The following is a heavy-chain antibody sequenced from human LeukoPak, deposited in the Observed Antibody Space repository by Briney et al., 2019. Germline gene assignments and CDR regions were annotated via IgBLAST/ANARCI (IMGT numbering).Heavy chain of an antibody. CDR2: IKSKTDGGTT. V-gene: IGHV3-15*01. CDR1: GSTFSNAW. Sequence: GGSLRLSCAASGSTFSNAWMSWVRQAPGKGLEWVGRIKSKTDGGTTDYAAPVKGRFTISRDDSKNTMYLQMNSLKTEATAVYYCTTDFRAGVCSGDCFEYWGQGTLVTVSS. CDR3: TTDFRAGVCSGDCFEY. J-gene: IGHJ4*02. D-gene: IGHD2-21*02.